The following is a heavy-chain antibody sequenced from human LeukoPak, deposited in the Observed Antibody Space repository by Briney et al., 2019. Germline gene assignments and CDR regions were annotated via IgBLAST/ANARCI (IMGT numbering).Heavy chain of an antibody. Sequence: GGSLSLSCAASGFTFSSYSMNRVRQAPGKGLEWVSSISSSSSYIYYADSVKGRFTISRDNAKNSLYLQMNSLRAEDTAVYYCARDKGHSSGWYNGSYYYYGMDVWGQGTTVTVSS. CDR3: ARDKGHSSGWYNGSYYYYGMDV. D-gene: IGHD6-19*01. J-gene: IGHJ6*02. CDR1: GFTFSSYS. V-gene: IGHV3-21*01. CDR2: ISSSSSYI.